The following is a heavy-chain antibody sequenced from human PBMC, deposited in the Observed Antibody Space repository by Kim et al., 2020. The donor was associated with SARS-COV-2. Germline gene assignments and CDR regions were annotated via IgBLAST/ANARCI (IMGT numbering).Heavy chain of an antibody. J-gene: IGHJ6*02. CDR1: GFTFSSYA. Sequence: GGSLRLSCAASGFTFSSYAMSWVRQAPGKGLEWVSGISVSGDTTYYADSVKGRFTSSRDNSKNALYLQMNSLRAEDTAVYYCARGWGAMDVWGQGTTVTVSS. D-gene: IGHD3-16*01. CDR2: ISVSGDTT. V-gene: IGHV3-23*01. CDR3: ARGWGAMDV.